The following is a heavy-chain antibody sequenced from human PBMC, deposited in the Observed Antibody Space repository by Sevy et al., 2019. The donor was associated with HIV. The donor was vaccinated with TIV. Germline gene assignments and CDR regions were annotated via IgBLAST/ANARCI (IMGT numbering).Heavy chain of an antibody. CDR1: GGSISGYY. J-gene: IGHJ4*02. D-gene: IGHD2-21*02. V-gene: IGHV4-59*01. CDR2: INYSGST. Sequence: SETPSLTCSVSGGSISGYYWSWIRQPPGKGLEWIGYINYSGSTNYNPSLKSRVTISVDTSKNQFSLKLSSVTAADTAVYYCARVAYCGGDCYPFDYWGQGTLVTVSS. CDR3: ARVAYCGGDCYPFDY.